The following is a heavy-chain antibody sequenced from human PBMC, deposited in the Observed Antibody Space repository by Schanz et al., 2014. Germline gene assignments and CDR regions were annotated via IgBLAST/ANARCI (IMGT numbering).Heavy chain of an antibody. CDR3: ARGYSSSMDV. J-gene: IGHJ6*02. Sequence: EVQLGESGGGLVQPGGSLRLSCAASGFTVSNNYMSWVRQPPGKGLEWVSVLYNNGAAYYAESVRGRFAISRDNSKNTPYLQMNSLRAEDTAVYYCARGYSSSMDVWGQGTTVTVSS. CDR1: GFTVSNNY. D-gene: IGHD6-6*01. CDR2: LYNNGAA. V-gene: IGHV3-66*01.